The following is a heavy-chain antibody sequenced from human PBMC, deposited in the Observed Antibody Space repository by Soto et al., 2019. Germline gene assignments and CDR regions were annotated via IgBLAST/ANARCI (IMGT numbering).Heavy chain of an antibody. CDR1: GFTFDDYA. CDR2: ISWNSGSI. V-gene: IGHV3-9*01. D-gene: IGHD6-13*01. CDR3: AKDSPTTASTLRVFDY. Sequence: EVQLVASGGGLVQPGRSLRLSCAASGFTFDDYAMHWVRQAPGKGLEWVSGISWNSGSIGYADSVKGRFTISRDNAKNTLNIQMNSLRGKDTALYYCAKDSPTTASTLRVFDYWGQGTLVTVSS. J-gene: IGHJ4*02.